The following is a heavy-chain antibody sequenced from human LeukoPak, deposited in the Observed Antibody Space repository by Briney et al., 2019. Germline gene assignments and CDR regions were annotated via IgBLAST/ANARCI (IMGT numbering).Heavy chain of an antibody. CDR2: IDYSGNT. Sequence: SETLSLTCTVSGGSISSSSYYWVWLPQPPGKGLDWIRSIDYSGNTYYNPSLKIPVTISVDTSQYQHSPKMSSVAAAATAVYYCAGMGSLSAHFDYWGQGTLVTVSS. CDR1: GGSISSSSYY. J-gene: IGHJ4*02. V-gene: IGHV4-39*01. CDR3: AGMGSLSAHFDY. D-gene: IGHD2-15*01.